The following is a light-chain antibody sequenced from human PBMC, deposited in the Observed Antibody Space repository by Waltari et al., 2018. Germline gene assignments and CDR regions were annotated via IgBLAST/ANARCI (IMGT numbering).Light chain of an antibody. Sequence: QMTQSPPSLSASVGDRVTITCRASQDISGWLGWLHHKPQQAPRSLIFAASTLQTGVPPRFTGSGSGTNFSLTISGLQPEDFGTYYCQQYNSFPLTFGGGTKVEIK. CDR2: AAS. CDR1: QDISGW. V-gene: IGKV1D-16*01. J-gene: IGKJ4*01. CDR3: QQYNSFPLT.